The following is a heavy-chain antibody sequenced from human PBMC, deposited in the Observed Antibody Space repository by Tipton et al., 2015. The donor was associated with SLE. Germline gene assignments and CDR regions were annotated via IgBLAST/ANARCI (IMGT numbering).Heavy chain of an antibody. D-gene: IGHD6-25*01. V-gene: IGHV4-39*07. CDR2: IFYTGST. CDR1: DGSIRSTNYY. J-gene: IGHJ4*02. Sequence: TLSLTCTVSDGSIRSTNYYWGWIRQPPGKGLEWIGSIFYTGSTYYNPSLKSRVSFSIDTSNHQFSRKRNSVTSADTAVYYCARRHSSGPLDSWGQGTLVPVSS. CDR3: ARRHSSGPLDS.